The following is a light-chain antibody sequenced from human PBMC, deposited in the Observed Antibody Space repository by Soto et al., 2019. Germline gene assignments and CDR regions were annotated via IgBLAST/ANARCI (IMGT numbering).Light chain of an antibody. J-gene: IGLJ1*01. Sequence: QSALTQPASVSGSPGQSITISCTGTSSDVGSYNYVSWYQQHPGKAPKLMIYEVSDRPSGVSNRFSGSKSDNTASLTIPGLQAEDEADYYCSSYTTTGTLVFGTGTKVTVL. V-gene: IGLV2-14*01. CDR1: SSDVGSYNY. CDR2: EVS. CDR3: SSYTTTGTLV.